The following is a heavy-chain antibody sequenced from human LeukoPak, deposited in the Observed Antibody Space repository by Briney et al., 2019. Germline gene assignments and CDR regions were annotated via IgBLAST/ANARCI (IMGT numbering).Heavy chain of an antibody. V-gene: IGHV3-21*01. Sequence: GGSLRLSCAASGFTFSSYSMNWVRQAPGKGLEWVSSISSSSSYIYYADSVKGRFTISRDNAKNSLYPQMNSLRAEDTAVYYCARDTTGQQLAPGFFDYWGQGTLVTVSS. D-gene: IGHD6-13*01. J-gene: IGHJ4*02. CDR3: ARDTTGQQLAPGFFDY. CDR2: ISSSSSYI. CDR1: GFTFSSYS.